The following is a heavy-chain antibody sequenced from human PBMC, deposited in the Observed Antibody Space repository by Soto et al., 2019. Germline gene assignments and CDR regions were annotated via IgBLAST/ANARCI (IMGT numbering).Heavy chain of an antibody. Sequence: GASVKVSCKASGYTFTSYDINWVRQATGQGLEWMGWMNPNSGNTGYAQKLQGRVTMTRNTSISTAYMELSSLRSEDTAVYYCTNDFWSGYYPGYYYGMDVWGQGTTVTVSS. CDR3: TNDFWSGYYPGYYYGMDV. V-gene: IGHV1-8*01. D-gene: IGHD3-3*01. CDR2: MNPNSGNT. J-gene: IGHJ6*02. CDR1: GYTFTSYD.